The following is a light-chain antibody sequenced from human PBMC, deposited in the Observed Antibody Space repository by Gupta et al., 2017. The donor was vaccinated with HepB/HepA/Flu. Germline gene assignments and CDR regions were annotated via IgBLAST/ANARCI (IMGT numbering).Light chain of an antibody. CDR3: CSYAGSSTWV. V-gene: IGLV2-23*02. CDR2: EVS. J-gene: IGLJ3*02. CDR1: SSDVGSYNL. Sequence: QSALTQPASVSGSPGQSITISCTGTSSDVGSYNLVSWYQQHPGKAPKLMMYEVSKRPSGVSNRFSGSKPGNTASLTISGLQAEDEADYYCCSYAGSSTWVFGGGTKLTVL.